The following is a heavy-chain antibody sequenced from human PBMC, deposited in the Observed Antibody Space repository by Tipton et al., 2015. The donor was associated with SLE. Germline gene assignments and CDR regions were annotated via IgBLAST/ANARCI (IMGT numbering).Heavy chain of an antibody. J-gene: IGHJ4*02. CDR1: GGSFSGYN. CDR3: ARRRGSSWYEDYFDY. Sequence: TLSLTCDVYGGSFSGYNWNWIRQPPGKGLEWIAYINYSGSTNYNPSLKSRVTMSVDTSKNQFSLKLSSVTAADTAVYYCARRRGSSWYEDYFDYWGQGTLVTVSS. CDR2: INYSGST. D-gene: IGHD6-13*01. V-gene: IGHV4-59*01.